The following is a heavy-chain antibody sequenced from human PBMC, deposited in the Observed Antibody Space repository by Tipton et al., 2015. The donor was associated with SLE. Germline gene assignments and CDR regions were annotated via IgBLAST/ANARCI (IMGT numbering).Heavy chain of an antibody. CDR3: AKDPTTTIGAYAFDI. Sequence: GSLRLSCAASGFTFSSYGMHWVRQAPGKGLEWVSFIRYDGSDKYYADSVKGRFTISRDNSKNTLYLQMNSLRAEDTAVYYCAKDPTTTIGAYAFDIWGQGTMVTVSS. J-gene: IGHJ3*02. V-gene: IGHV3-30*02. CDR2: IRYDGSDK. CDR1: GFTFSSYG. D-gene: IGHD3-10*02.